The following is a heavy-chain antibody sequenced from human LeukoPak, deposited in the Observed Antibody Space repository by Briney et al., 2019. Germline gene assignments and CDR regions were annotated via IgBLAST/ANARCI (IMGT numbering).Heavy chain of an antibody. V-gene: IGHV3-33*08. CDR2: MWYDGSNK. J-gene: IGHJ4*02. CDR3: QAEAGIRYFDWLSPPSYYFDY. CDR1: GFTFSSYG. D-gene: IGHD3-9*01. Sequence: PGGSLRLSCAASGFTFSSYGMHWFRQAPGKVLEWMAVMWYDGSNKYYADSVKGRFTISRDNSKNTLYLQMNSLRAEDTAVYFCQAEAGIRYFDWLSPPSYYFDYWGQGTLVTVSS.